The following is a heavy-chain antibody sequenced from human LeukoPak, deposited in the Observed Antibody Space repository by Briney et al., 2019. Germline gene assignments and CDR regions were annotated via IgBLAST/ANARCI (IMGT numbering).Heavy chain of an antibody. CDR1: GGTFSSYT. V-gene: IGHV1-69*04. D-gene: IGHD6-19*01. CDR3: AREPETPGIAVAGTDY. Sequence: SVKVSCKASGGTFSSYTISWVRQAPGQGLEWMGRIIPILGIANYAQKFQGRVTITADKSTSTAYMELSSLRSEDTAVYYCAREPETPGIAVAGTDYWGQGTLVTVSS. CDR2: IIPILGIA. J-gene: IGHJ4*02.